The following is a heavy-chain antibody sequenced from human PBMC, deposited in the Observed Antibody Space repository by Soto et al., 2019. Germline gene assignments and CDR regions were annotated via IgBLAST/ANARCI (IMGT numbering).Heavy chain of an antibody. J-gene: IGHJ4*02. CDR2: IIPILGIA. CDR3: ARDPPHGMAAADDY. Sequence: QVQLVQSGAEVKKPGSSVKVSCKASGGTFSSYTISWVRQAPGQGLEWMGRIIPILGIANYAQKFQGRVTITADKSTSTAYMELSSLRSEDTAVYYCARDPPHGMAAADDYWGQGTLVTVSS. V-gene: IGHV1-69*08. CDR1: GGTFSSYT. D-gene: IGHD6-13*01.